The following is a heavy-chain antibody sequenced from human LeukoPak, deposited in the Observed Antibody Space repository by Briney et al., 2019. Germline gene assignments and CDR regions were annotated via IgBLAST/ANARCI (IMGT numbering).Heavy chain of an antibody. CDR1: GFTFSSYS. D-gene: IGHD6-19*01. J-gene: IGHJ5*02. CDR3: ARDSSPEERVYSSLEGLGHLDP. CDR2: ISSSSSTI. V-gene: IGHV3-48*04. Sequence: GGSLRLSCAASGFTFSSYSMNWVRQAPGKGLEWVSYISSSSSTIYYADSVKGRFTISRDNAKNSLYLQMNSLRAEDTAVYYCARDSSPEERVYSSLEGLGHLDPWGQGTLVTVSS.